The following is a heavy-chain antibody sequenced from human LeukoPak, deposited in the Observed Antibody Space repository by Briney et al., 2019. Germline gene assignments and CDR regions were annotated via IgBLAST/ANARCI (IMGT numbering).Heavy chain of an antibody. J-gene: IGHJ5*02. Sequence: GGSLRLSCAASGFTFSTYCMTWVRQAPGKGLEWVANIKQDGTEKHYVDSVKGRFTVSRDNAKNSLYLQMTSLRADDTAVYFCARHKTMIVVAPGDAWGQGTLVTVSS. D-gene: IGHD3-22*01. CDR3: ARHKTMIVVAPGDA. CDR2: IKQDGTEK. V-gene: IGHV3-7*01. CDR1: GFTFSTYC.